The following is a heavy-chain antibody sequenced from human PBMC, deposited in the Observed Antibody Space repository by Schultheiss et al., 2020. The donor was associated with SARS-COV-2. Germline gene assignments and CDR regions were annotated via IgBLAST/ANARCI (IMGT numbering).Heavy chain of an antibody. CDR3: ARDWGDEGLLDY. D-gene: IGHD2-21*02. CDR1: GFTFSRYA. V-gene: IGHV3-30-3*01. Sequence: GGSLRLSCTASGFTFSRYAMHWVRQAPGKGLEWVAVISYDGSNKYYADSVKGRFTISRDNSKNTLYLQMNSLRAEDTAVYYCARDWGDEGLLDYWGQGTLVTVSS. J-gene: IGHJ4*02. CDR2: ISYDGSNK.